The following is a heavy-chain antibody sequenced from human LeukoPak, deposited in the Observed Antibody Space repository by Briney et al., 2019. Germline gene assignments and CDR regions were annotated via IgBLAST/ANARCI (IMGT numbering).Heavy chain of an antibody. Sequence: SETLSLTCTVSGGSISSSYWSWIRQPAGKGLEWIGRIYLSGSTNYNPSLKSRVTISVDTSKNQFSLKLSSVTAADTAAYYCARGPRFYYYYYMDVWGKGTTVTVSS. J-gene: IGHJ6*03. CDR2: IYLSGST. CDR3: ARGPRFYYYYYMDV. V-gene: IGHV4-4*07. CDR1: GGSISSSY.